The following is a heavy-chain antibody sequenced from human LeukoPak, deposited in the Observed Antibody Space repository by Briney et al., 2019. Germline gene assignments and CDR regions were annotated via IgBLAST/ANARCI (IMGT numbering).Heavy chain of an antibody. CDR1: GFTFSSYA. V-gene: IGHV3-23*01. J-gene: IGHJ4*02. CDR3: AKDYRPAYCGGDRYFDY. Sequence: GGSLRLSCAASGFTFSSYAMSWVHQAPGKGLEWVSAISGSGGSTYYADSVKGRFTISRDNSKNTLYLQMNSLRAEDTAVYYCAKDYRPAYCGGDRYFDYWGQGTLVTVSS. CDR2: ISGSGGST. D-gene: IGHD2-21*02.